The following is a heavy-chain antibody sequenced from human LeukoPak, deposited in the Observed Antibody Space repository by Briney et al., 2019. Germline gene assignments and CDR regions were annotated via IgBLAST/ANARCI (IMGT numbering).Heavy chain of an antibody. Sequence: SETLSLTCAVSGYSVSSSNWWGFIRQPPGKGLEWIGYIYYSGSTWYNPSLKSRVTMSVDTSKNQFSLKLSSVTAVDTAVYYCARYDSSGYCFDYWGQGTLVTVSS. J-gene: IGHJ4*02. CDR2: IYYSGST. D-gene: IGHD3-22*01. CDR3: ARYDSSGYCFDY. V-gene: IGHV4-28*01. CDR1: GYSVSSSNW.